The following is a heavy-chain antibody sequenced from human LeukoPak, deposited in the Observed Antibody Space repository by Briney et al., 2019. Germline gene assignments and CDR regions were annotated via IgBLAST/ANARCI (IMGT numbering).Heavy chain of an antibody. CDR3: ARHPHPMVRGVIDY. V-gene: IGHV3-7*04. Sequence: GGSLRLSCAASGFTFSSYWMSWVCQAPGKGLEWVANIKQDGSEKYYVDSVKGRFTISRDNAKNSLYLQMNSLRAEDTAVYYCARHPHPMVRGVIDYWAREPWSPSPQ. CDR1: GFTFSSYW. CDR2: IKQDGSEK. J-gene: IGHJ4*02. D-gene: IGHD3-10*01.